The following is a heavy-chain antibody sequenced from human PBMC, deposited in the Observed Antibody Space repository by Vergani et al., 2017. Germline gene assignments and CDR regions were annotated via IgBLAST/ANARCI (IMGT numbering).Heavy chain of an antibody. Sequence: QVQLQESGPGLVRPSETLSLTCTVSGGSLSGYYWNWIRQTPGEGLEWIGYVEDSGYFNYNPSLKTRASMSSDTSNNQFSLMLSSVTVADTAVYYCARSIVSRNPPDYFDNWGQGTLVTVSS. D-gene: IGHD1-14*01. V-gene: IGHV4-59*01. CDR1: GGSLSGYY. J-gene: IGHJ4*02. CDR3: ARSIVSRNPPDYFDN. CDR2: VEDSGYF.